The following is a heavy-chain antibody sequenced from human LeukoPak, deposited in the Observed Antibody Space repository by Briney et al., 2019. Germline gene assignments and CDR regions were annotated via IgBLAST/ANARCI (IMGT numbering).Heavy chain of an antibody. CDR3: ARDISYGSGRPNWFDP. CDR2: INHSGST. D-gene: IGHD3-10*01. CDR1: GGSLSGYY. V-gene: IGHV4-34*01. Sequence: SETLSLTCAVSGGSLSGYYWTWIRQPPGKGLEWIGEINHSGSTNYNPSLKSRVTISVDTSKNQFSLKLSSVTAADTAVYYCARDISYGSGRPNWFDPWGQGTLVTVSS. J-gene: IGHJ5*02.